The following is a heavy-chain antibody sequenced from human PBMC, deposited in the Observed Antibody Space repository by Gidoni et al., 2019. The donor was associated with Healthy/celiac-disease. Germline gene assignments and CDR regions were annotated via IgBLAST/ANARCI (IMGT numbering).Heavy chain of an antibody. CDR3: AHTEGYSGSYYFDY. CDR2: IYWDDDK. V-gene: IGHV2-5*02. D-gene: IGHD1-26*01. CDR1: GFSLSTSGVG. J-gene: IGHJ4*02. Sequence: QITLKESGPTLVKPTQTLTLTCPFSGFSLSTSGVGVGWIRQPPGKALEWLALIYWDDDKRYSPSLKSRLTITKDTSKNQVVLTMTNMDPVDTATYYCAHTEGYSGSYYFDYWGQGTLVTVSS.